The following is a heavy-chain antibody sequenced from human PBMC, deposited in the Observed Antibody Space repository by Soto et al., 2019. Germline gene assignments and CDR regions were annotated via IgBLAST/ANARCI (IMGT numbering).Heavy chain of an antibody. V-gene: IGHV3-23*01. CDR1: GITFSTYA. J-gene: IGHJ6*02. Sequence: PGGSLRLSCAASGITFSTYAMSWVRRAPGKGLEWVSTIGSNGADKQYADFVKGRFTVSRDSSKSTLSLQMNSLRAEDTAVYYCAADYLRHNSLNGYYYSYGMDVWGPGTTDTVS. CDR3: AADYLRHNSLNGYYYSYGMDV. D-gene: IGHD4-17*01. CDR2: IGSNGADK.